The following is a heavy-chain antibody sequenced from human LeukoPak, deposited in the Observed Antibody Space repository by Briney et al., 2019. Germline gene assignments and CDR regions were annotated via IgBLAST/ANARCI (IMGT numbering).Heavy chain of an antibody. CDR3: ARHLEYDYFDY. D-gene: IGHD2/OR15-2a*01. Sequence: SETLSLTCAVYGGSFSGYYWSWIRQPPGKGLEWIGEINHSGSTNYNPSLKSRVTISVDTSKNQFSLKLSSVTAADTAVYYCARHLEYDYFDYWGQGTLVTVSS. CDR1: GGSFSGYY. V-gene: IGHV4-34*01. CDR2: INHSGST. J-gene: IGHJ4*02.